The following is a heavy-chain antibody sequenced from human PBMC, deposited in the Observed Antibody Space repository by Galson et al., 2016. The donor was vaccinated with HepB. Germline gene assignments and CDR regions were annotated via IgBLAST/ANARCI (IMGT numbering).Heavy chain of an antibody. CDR1: SNYN. D-gene: IGHD1-1*01. Sequence: SNYNVNWVRQAPGKGLEWVSFISTSTTYIYYADSVKGRFTISRDNAKNSLYLQMNSLRVEDTAVYYCARERYKRQVDYWGQGTLVTVSS. J-gene: IGHJ4*02. CDR3: ARERYKRQVDY. V-gene: IGHV3-21*01. CDR2: ISTSTTYI.